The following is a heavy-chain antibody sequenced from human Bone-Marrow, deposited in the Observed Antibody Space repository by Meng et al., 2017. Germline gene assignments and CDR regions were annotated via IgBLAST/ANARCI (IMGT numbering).Heavy chain of an antibody. J-gene: IGHJ6*02. D-gene: IGHD3-16*01. Sequence: GESLKISCAASGFTFSSYAIHWVRQAPGKGLEWVAIISYDGSNKYYADSVKGRFTISRDNAKNSLYLQMNSLRAEDTAVYYCARDRLRTSFYYYYGMDVWGQGTTVTVSS. CDR2: ISYDGSNK. CDR3: ARDRLRTSFYYYYGMDV. V-gene: IGHV3-30*07. CDR1: GFTFSSYA.